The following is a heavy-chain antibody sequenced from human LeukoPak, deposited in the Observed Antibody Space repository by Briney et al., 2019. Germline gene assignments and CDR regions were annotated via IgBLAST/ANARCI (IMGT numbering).Heavy chain of an antibody. CDR3: AKVPNSSSWDFDY. V-gene: IGHV3-30*02. Sequence: GGSLRLSCAASGFTFSSYGMHWVRQAPGKGLEWVAFIRYDGSNKYYADSVKGRFTISRDNSKNTLYLQMNSLRAEDTAVYYCAKVPNSSSWDFDYWGQGTLVTVSS. J-gene: IGHJ4*02. CDR1: GFTFSSYG. D-gene: IGHD6-13*01. CDR2: IRYDGSNK.